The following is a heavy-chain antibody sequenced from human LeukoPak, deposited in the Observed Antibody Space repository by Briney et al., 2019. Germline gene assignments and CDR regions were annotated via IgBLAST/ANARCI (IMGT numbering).Heavy chain of an antibody. D-gene: IGHD3-16*02. V-gene: IGHV1-46*03. CDR1: GYTFTSYY. Sequence: GASVKVSCKASGYTFTSYYMHWVRQAPGQGLEWMGIINPSGGSTSYAQKFLGRVTMTRDTSVSTAYMELSGLRSEDTAVYYCGTPFSYFWGSYRSSARLHHYGMDVWGQGTTVTVSS. J-gene: IGHJ6*02. CDR3: GTPFSYFWGSYRSSARLHHYGMDV. CDR2: INPSGGST.